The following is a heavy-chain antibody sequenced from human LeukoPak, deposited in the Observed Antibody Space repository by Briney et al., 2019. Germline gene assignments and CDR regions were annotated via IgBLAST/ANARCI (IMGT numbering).Heavy chain of an antibody. D-gene: IGHD1-26*01. Sequence: SETLSLTCTVSGGSISSYYWSWIRQPPGKGLEWIGYIYYSGSTNCNPSLKSRVTISVDTSKNQFSLKLSSVTAADTAVYYCATASGSYYAGHYFDYWGQGTLVTVSS. CDR3: ATASGSYYAGHYFDY. CDR2: IYYSGST. CDR1: GGSISSYY. V-gene: IGHV4-59*01. J-gene: IGHJ4*02.